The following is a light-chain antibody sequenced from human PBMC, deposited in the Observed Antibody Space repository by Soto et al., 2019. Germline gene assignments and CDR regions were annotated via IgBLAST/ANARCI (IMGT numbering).Light chain of an antibody. CDR3: QQYYSYPLT. CDR1: QDISSS. V-gene: IGKV1-8*01. CDR2: TAS. J-gene: IGKJ4*01. Sequence: AIRMTQSPSSFSASTGDRVTITCRASQDISSSLAWYQQKPGKAPQFLIYTASTLQSGVPSRFSGSGSGTEFTLTISGLQSEDFATYYCQQYYSYPLTFGGGTKVEIK.